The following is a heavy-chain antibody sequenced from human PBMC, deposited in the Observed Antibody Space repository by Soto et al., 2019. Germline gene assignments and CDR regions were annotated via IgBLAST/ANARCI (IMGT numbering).Heavy chain of an antibody. V-gene: IGHV3-23*01. CDR1: GFTFSSYA. D-gene: IGHD1-26*01. CDR2: ISGSGDST. CDR3: ARRGSGSYYDY. Sequence: EVQLLESGGGLVQPGGSLRLSCAASGFTFSSYAMRWVRQAPGKGLEWVSAISGSGDSTDYADSVKGRFTTSRDNSKNTLYLQMNSLRAEDTAVYYWARRGSGSYYDYWGQGTLVTVSS. J-gene: IGHJ4*02.